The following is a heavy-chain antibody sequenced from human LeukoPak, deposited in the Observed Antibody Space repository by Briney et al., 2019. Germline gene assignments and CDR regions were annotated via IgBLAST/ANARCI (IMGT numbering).Heavy chain of an antibody. Sequence: GASVKVSCKASGYTFTSYYMHWVRQAPGQGLEWMGIINPSGGSTSYAQNFQGRVTMTRDTSTSTVYMGLNSLRSEDTAVYYCARDRPTRTPVEYNFDYCGQGTLVTVSS. CDR2: INPSGGST. CDR3: ARDRPTRTPVEYNFDY. CDR1: GYTFTSYY. V-gene: IGHV1-46*01. D-gene: IGHD4-4*01. J-gene: IGHJ4*02.